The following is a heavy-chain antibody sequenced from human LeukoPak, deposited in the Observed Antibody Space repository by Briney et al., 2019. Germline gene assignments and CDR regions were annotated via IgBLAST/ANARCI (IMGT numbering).Heavy chain of an antibody. Sequence: GRSLRLSCAASGFTFSKYGMQWVRQAPGKGLEWLAAIWSDGSDRHYADSVKGRFTISRDNSKNTVSLEMNSLRVEDTAVYYCARDGGCSGGNCYQRFDSWGQGTLVTVSS. V-gene: IGHV3-33*01. CDR2: IWSDGSDR. D-gene: IGHD2-15*01. CDR3: ARDGGCSGGNCYQRFDS. J-gene: IGHJ4*02. CDR1: GFTFSKYG.